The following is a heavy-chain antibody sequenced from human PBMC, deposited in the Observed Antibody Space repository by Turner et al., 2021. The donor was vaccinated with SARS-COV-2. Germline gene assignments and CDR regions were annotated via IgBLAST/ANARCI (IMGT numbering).Heavy chain of an antibody. CDR2: IHYSGST. J-gene: IGHJ6*02. CDR1: GGPISSYY. V-gene: IGHV4-59*08. CDR3: ARHGFSGWDGGGMDV. Sequence: QVQLQASGPGLVKPSATLSLNCTVTGGPISSYYWSRLRQPPGKGLEWNGYIHYSGSTNYNPSLKSRVTITVDTSKNQFSRKLSSVTDADTAVYYCARHGFSGWDGGGMDVWGQGTTVTVSS. D-gene: IGHD6-19*01.